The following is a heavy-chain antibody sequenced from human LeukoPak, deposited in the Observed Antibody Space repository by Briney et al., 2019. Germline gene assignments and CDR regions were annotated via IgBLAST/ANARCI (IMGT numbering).Heavy chain of an antibody. CDR2: MNPNWGYT. V-gene: IGHV1-8*01. CDR3: ARDGYSSWGVVYFDY. CDR1: GYTFTSLD. D-gene: IGHD6-13*01. J-gene: IGHJ4*02. Sequence: RASVKVSCKASGYTFTSLDINWVRLAPGQGLEWMGWMNPNWGYTGYAQKFQARVTMTRDTSIDTAYMELSSLRSDDTAVYYCARDGYSSWGVVYFDYWGQGTLVTVSS.